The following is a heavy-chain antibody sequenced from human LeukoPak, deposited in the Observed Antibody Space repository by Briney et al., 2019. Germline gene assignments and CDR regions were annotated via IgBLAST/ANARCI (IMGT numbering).Heavy chain of an antibody. D-gene: IGHD6-13*01. Sequence: GESLKISCKGSGYSFTNYWIGWVRQMPGKDLEWMGIIYPGDSDTRYSPSFQGQVTISADKSISTAYLQWSSLKASDTAMYYCARTQAAADYAFDIWGQGTMVTVSS. J-gene: IGHJ3*02. CDR1: GYSFTNYW. V-gene: IGHV5-51*01. CDR2: IYPGDSDT. CDR3: ARTQAAADYAFDI.